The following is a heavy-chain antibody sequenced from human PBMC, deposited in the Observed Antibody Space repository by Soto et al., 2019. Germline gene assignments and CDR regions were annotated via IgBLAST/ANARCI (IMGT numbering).Heavy chain of an antibody. D-gene: IGHD6-13*01. J-gene: IGHJ4*01. CDR2: VIDSGGNT. V-gene: IGHV3-23*01. CDR3: AKGPRSSSWYHFDY. Sequence: EVQLLESGGDLVQPGGSLRLSCATSGFIFSNYAVSWVRQAPGTGLEWVSTVIDSGGNTYYADSVKGRFTIFRDNSKNTLYLQMSSLRVEDTATYYCAKGPRSSSWYHFDYWGHGTLVTVSS. CDR1: GFIFSNYA.